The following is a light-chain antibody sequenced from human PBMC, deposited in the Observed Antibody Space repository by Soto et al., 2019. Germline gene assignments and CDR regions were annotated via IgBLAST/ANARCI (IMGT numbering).Light chain of an antibody. J-gene: IGKJ5*01. CDR3: QQYGSSPPIT. CDR1: QSVSSSY. V-gene: IGKV3-20*01. Sequence: ELGLTQSPGTLPLSPVERATLACRASQSVSSSYLAWYQQKPGQAPRLLIYGASSRATGIPDRFSGSGSGTDFTLTISSLEPEDFAVYYGQQYGSSPPITFGQGTRLEIK. CDR2: GAS.